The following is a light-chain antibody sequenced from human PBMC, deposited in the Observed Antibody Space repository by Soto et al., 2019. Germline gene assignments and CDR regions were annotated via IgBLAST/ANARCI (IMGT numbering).Light chain of an antibody. J-gene: IGLJ2*01. V-gene: IGLV2-23*03. CDR3: CSYAGINTFVV. Sequence: QSALTQPASVSGSPGQSITISCTGTSSDVGSYNLVSWYQEHPGKAPKLMIYEGSKRPSGVSNRFSGSKSGNTASLTISGLQADDEADYYCCSYAGINTFVVFGGGTKLTVL. CDR1: SSDVGSYNL. CDR2: EGS.